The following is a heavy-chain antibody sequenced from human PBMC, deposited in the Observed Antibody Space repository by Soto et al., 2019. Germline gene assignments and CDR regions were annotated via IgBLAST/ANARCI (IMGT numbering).Heavy chain of an antibody. CDR1: SGSISSYY. V-gene: IGHV4-59*08. Sequence: QVQLQESGPGLVKPSETLSLTCTVSSGSISSYYWSWIRQPPGKGLEWIGYIYYSGSTNYNPSLKSRVTISVDTSKNQFSLKLSSVTAADTAVYYCARRGTSGYDPYYFDYWGQGTLVTVSS. CDR2: IYYSGST. CDR3: ARRGTSGYDPYYFDY. J-gene: IGHJ4*02. D-gene: IGHD5-12*01.